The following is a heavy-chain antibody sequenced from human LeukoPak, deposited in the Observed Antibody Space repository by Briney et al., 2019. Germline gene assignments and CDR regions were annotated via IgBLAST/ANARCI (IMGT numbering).Heavy chain of an antibody. D-gene: IGHD5-12*01. CDR1: GYSISSGSY. CDR3: ARDGYSGNDGL. J-gene: IGHJ4*02. CDR2: IHHSGSI. Sequence: PSETLSLTCTVSGYSISSGSYWGWIRQPPGKGLEWIGSIHHSGSIYNNPSLKSRVTISVDTSKNQFSLKLSSVTAADTAVYYCARDGYSGNDGLWGQGSLVTVSS. V-gene: IGHV4-38-2*02.